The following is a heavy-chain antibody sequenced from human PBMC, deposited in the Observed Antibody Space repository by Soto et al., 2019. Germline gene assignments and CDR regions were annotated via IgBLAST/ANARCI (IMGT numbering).Heavy chain of an antibody. J-gene: IGHJ4*02. Sequence: QVQLQESGPGLVKPSEILSVTCTVSGASISSYYWSWIRQPPGKGLEWIGYVYYSGSTNYNPSLKSRVTISVDTSKNQFSLKLSSVTAADTAMYYCARDTTPSLWGQGTLVTVSS. V-gene: IGHV4-59*01. D-gene: IGHD1-1*01. CDR3: ARDTTPSL. CDR2: VYYSGST. CDR1: GASISSYY.